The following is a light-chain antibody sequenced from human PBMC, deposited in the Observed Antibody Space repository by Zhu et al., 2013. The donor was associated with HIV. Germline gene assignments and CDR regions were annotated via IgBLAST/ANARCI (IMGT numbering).Light chain of an antibody. CDR2: GAS. CDR3: LQHHTYPWT. Sequence: IQLTQSPSPLSASVGDRVTITCRASQDIASDLAWYQQKSGRAPELLIYGASTLQSGVPSRFSGSGSGTDFTLTINSLQPEDFATYFCLQHHTYPWTFGQATKVEIK. J-gene: IGKJ1*01. V-gene: IGKV1-9*01. CDR1: QDIASD.